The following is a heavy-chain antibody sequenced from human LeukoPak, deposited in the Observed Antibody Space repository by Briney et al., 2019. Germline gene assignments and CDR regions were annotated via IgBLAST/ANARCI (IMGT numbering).Heavy chain of an antibody. V-gene: IGHV5-51*01. CDR3: AINYDSSGYTGHLWYFDL. J-gene: IGHJ2*01. Sequence: GESLKISCKGSGYSFTSYWIGWVRQMPGKGLEWMGIIYPGDSDTRYSPSFQGQVTISADKSISTAYLQWSSLKASDTAMYYCAINYDSSGYTGHLWYFDLWGRGTLVTVSS. CDR2: IYPGDSDT. D-gene: IGHD3-22*01. CDR1: GYSFTSYW.